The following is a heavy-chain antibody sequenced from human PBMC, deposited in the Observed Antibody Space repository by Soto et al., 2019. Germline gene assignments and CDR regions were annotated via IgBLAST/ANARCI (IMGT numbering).Heavy chain of an antibody. V-gene: IGHV4-59*01. D-gene: IGHD3-22*01. Sequence: PSETLSLTCTVSGGSISSYFWSWIRQPPGKGLEWIGYIYYSGSTNYNPSLKSRVTISVDTSKNQFSLKLSSVTAADTAVYYCARDRYYDSSGSNWFDPWGQGTLVTVS. J-gene: IGHJ5*02. CDR3: ARDRYYDSSGSNWFDP. CDR2: IYYSGST. CDR1: GGSISSYF.